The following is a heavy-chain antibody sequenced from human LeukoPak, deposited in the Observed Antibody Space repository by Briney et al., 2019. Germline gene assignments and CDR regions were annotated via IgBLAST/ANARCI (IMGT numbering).Heavy chain of an antibody. J-gene: IGHJ4*02. CDR1: GYSFTSHW. V-gene: IGHV5-51*01. CDR2: VNPDDSDT. Sequence: GESLKISCKGSGYSFTSHWIGWVRQMPGKGLEWMGIVNPDDSDTIYSPSFQGQVTISADESITTAYLQWSSLKASDTAMYYCARLRWPRGGRSSFDYWGQGALVTVS. CDR3: ARLRWPRGGRSSFDY. D-gene: IGHD3-10*01.